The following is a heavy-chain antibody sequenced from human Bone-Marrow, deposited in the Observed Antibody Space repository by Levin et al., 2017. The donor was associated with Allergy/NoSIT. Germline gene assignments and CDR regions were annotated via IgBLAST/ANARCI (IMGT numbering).Heavy chain of an antibody. J-gene: IGHJ3*01. CDR3: VKKYGGFFSDAFDL. CDR1: GFTFSSYA. V-gene: IGHV3-23*01. Sequence: GESLNISCVASGFTFSSYAMTWVRQVPGKGLEWVSSINGNGKNTDYGDSVKGRFLISRDNSRNTLYLQMDSLRAEDTALYFCVKKYGGFFSDAFDLWGQGTTVTVSS. D-gene: IGHD5-12*01. CDR2: INGNGKNT.